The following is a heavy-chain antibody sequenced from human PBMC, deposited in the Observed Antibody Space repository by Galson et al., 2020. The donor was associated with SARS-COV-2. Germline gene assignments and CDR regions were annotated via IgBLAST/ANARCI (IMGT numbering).Heavy chain of an antibody. CDR1: GESFSDYY. V-gene: IGHV4-34*01. J-gene: IGHJ4*02. Sequence: SETLSLTCAVYGESFSDYYWSWIRQSPGKGLEWIAEINHNENTNYNPSLKSRVTISVDTSRNQFSLRLSSVTAADSAVYYCARGKVPSTWYWSGGSCHGFDYWGQGTLVTVSS. CDR2: INHNENT. CDR3: ARGKVPSTWYWSGGSCHGFDY. D-gene: IGHD2-15*01.